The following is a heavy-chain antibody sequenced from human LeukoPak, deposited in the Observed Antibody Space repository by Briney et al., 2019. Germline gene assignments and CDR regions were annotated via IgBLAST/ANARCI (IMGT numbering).Heavy chain of an antibody. V-gene: IGHV4-59*01. Sequence: SETLSLTCTVSGGSISSYYWSWMRQPPGKGREGSGYIYYSGTTNYNPSLKSRVTISVDTSKNQFSLKLSSVTAADTAVYYCARGVYIAAAQYGYWGQGTLVTVSS. CDR2: IYYSGTT. CDR1: GGSISSYY. J-gene: IGHJ4*02. CDR3: ARGVYIAAAQYGY. D-gene: IGHD6-13*01.